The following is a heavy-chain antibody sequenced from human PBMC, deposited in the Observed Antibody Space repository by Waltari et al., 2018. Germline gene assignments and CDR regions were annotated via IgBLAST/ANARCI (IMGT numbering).Heavy chain of an antibody. CDR3: AGLRFNYYYFYHMDV. CDR1: GGSFSNYY. CDR2: IDHSGST. Sequence: QVHPQQWGAGLLKPSETLSLTCGVSGGSFSNYYWSWIRQPPGRGLEWIGEIDHSGSTNYNPSLKSRVTLSVDTSKKEFALRLTSVTAADTAIYYCAGLRFNYYYFYHMDVWGKGTTVTVSS. V-gene: IGHV4-34*02. D-gene: IGHD3-10*01. J-gene: IGHJ6*03.